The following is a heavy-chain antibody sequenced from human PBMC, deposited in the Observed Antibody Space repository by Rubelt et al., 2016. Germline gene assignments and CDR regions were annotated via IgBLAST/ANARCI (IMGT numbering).Heavy chain of an antibody. Sequence: GAEVKKPGASVKVSCKASGYTFTGYYMHWVRQAPGQGLEWMGWINPNSGGTNYAQKFQGRVAMTRDTSISTAYMGLSRRGSEETAVYYCARAGYCSGGSCSPADYWGQGTLVTVSS. CDR1: GYTFTGYY. V-gene: IGHV1-2*02. J-gene: IGHJ4*02. D-gene: IGHD2-15*01. CDR3: ARAGYCSGGSCSPADY. CDR2: INPNSGGT.